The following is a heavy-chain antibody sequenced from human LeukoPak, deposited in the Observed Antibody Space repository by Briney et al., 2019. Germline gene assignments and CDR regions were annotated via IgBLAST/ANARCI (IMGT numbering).Heavy chain of an antibody. J-gene: IGHJ5*02. V-gene: IGHV1-69*04. CDR3: ARAIDGVVVAATSLDP. CDR2: IIPILGIG. CDR1: GGTFSSYA. D-gene: IGHD2-15*01. Sequence: GSSVKVSCKASGGTFSSYAISWVRQAPGQGLEWMGRIIPILGIGNYAQKFQGRVTITADKSTSTAYMELSSLRSEDTAVYYCARAIDGVVVAATSLDPWGQGTLVTVSS.